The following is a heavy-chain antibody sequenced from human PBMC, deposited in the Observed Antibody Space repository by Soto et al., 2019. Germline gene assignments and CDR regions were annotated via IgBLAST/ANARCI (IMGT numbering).Heavy chain of an antibody. CDR2: IIPIFGTA. CDR1: GGTFSSYA. J-gene: IGHJ6*02. CDR3: ARTGGRGIVVVPAAIYYGMDV. D-gene: IGHD2-2*01. V-gene: IGHV1-69*01. Sequence: QVQLVQSGAEVKKPGSSVKVSCKASGGTFSSYAISWVRQAPGQGLEWMGGIIPIFGTANYAQKFQGRVTITADDPPSTAYMELSSLRSEDTAVYYCARTGGRGIVVVPAAIYYGMDVWGQGTTVTVSS.